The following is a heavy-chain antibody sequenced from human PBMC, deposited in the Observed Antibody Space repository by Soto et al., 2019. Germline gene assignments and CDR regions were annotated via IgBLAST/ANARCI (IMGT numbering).Heavy chain of an antibody. CDR3: ARVSGSYYYGMDV. J-gene: IGHJ6*02. CDR2: IYHSGST. CDR1: GGSISSSNW. Sequence: QVQLQESGPGLGKTSETLSLTCAVSGGSISSSNWWSWVRQPPGKGLEWIGEIYHSGSTNYNPSLKSRVTISVDKSKNQFSLKLSSVTAADTAVYYCARVSGSYYYGMDVWGQGTTVTVSS. D-gene: IGHD1-26*01. V-gene: IGHV4-4*02.